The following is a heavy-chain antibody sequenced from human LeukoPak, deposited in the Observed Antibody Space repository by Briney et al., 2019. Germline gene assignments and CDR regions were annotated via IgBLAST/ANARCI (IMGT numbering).Heavy chain of an antibody. V-gene: IGHV4-39*01. CDR2: IYYSGST. Sequence: PSETLSLTCTVSGGSISSSSYYWGWIRQPPGKGLEWIGSIYYSGSTYYNPSLKSRVTISVDTSKNQFSLKLSSVTAADTAVYYCARLIGGGITIFGVVPYYFDYWGQGTLVTVSS. J-gene: IGHJ4*02. CDR1: GGSISSSSYY. D-gene: IGHD3-3*01. CDR3: ARLIGGGITIFGVVPYYFDY.